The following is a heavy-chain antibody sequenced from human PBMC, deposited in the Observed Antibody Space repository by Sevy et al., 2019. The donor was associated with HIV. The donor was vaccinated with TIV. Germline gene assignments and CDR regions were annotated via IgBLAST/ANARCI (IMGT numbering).Heavy chain of an antibody. J-gene: IGHJ6*02. Sequence: SETLSLTCTVSGGSISSYYWSWIRQPAGKGLEGIGRIYTSGSTNYNPSLKSRVTMSVDTSKNQFSLKLSSVTAADTAVYYCARDFTSLSSSWEYYYYGMDVWGQGTTVTVSS. CDR3: ARDFTSLSSSWEYYYYGMDV. CDR1: GGSISSYY. CDR2: IYTSGST. D-gene: IGHD6-13*01. V-gene: IGHV4-4*07.